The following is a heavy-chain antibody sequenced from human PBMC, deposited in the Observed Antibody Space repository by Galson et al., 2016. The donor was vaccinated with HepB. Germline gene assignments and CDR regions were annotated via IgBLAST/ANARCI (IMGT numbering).Heavy chain of an antibody. V-gene: IGHV6-1*01. CDR3: ARVVGRGVYDGRFDY. Sequence: CAISGDSVSSNSAAWNWIRQSPSRGLEWLGRTYYRSKWYTDYAESVKSRITINPDTSKNQFSLQLNSVTPEDTAVYYCARVVGRGVYDGRFDYWGQGTLVTVTS. CDR1: GDSVSSNSAA. D-gene: IGHD5/OR15-5a*01. J-gene: IGHJ4*02. CDR2: TYYRSKWYT.